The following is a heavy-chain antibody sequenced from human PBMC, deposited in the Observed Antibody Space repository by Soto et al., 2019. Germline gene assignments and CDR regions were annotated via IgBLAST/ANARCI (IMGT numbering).Heavy chain of an antibody. CDR2: ISAYNGNT. Sequence: GCAVTVACQASGHTFTYYGISWVQQAPGQRLEWLGCISAYNGNTNYAQKLQRRGTMNRDTSTSTASMELRSLRSDDTAVYSCARVGRYEDSSWYGGAYVYWNDFFDYWGQGTLVTVSS. CDR3: ARVGRYEDSSWYGGAYVYWNDFFDY. J-gene: IGHJ4*02. V-gene: IGHV1-18*01. CDR1: GHTFTYYG. D-gene: IGHD6-13*01.